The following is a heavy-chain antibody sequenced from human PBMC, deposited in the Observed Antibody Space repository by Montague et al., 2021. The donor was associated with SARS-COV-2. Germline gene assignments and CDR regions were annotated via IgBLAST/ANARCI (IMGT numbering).Heavy chain of an antibody. V-gene: IGHV4-39*01. D-gene: IGHD1-26*01. CDR1: GGSIRTSSYY. CDR3: AMGGGAPGAFDY. Sequence: SETLSLTCTVSGGSIRTSSYYWGWIRQPPGKGLDWIGSISYSGSTYYNPSLKSRVTISVDTSKNQFSLKLSSVTAADTAVYYCAMGGGAPGAFDYWGQGTMVTVSS. CDR2: ISYSGST. J-gene: IGHJ3*01.